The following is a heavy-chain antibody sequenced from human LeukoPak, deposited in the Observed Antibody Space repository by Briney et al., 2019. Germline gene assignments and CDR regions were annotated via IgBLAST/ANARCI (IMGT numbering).Heavy chain of an antibody. CDR2: INAGNGNT. CDR3: VSQFGYCSSTSCGVEIDY. D-gene: IGHD2-2*03. Sequence: ASVKVSCKASGYTLTSYAMHWVRQAPGQRLEWMGWINAGNGNTKYSQKFQGRVTITRDTSASTAYMELSSLRSEDTAVYYCVSQFGYCSSTSCGVEIDYWGQGTLVTVSS. V-gene: IGHV1-3*01. CDR1: GYTLTSYA. J-gene: IGHJ4*02.